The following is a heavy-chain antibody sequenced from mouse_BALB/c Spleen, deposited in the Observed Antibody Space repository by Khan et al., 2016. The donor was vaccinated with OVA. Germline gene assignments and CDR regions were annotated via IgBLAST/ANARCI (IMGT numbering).Heavy chain of an antibody. CDR3: ARQPYFHYNVMDY. J-gene: IGHJ4*01. CDR1: GFSLTNYG. CDR2: IWSDGST. V-gene: IGHV2-6-1*01. D-gene: IGHD1-2*01. Sequence: QVQLKESGPGLVAPSQSLSITYTISGFSLTNYGVHWVRQPPGKVLEWLVVIWSDGSTTYNSALKSRLTISKDNSKSQVFLKMNSLQTDDTAMYFCARQPYFHYNVMDYWGQGTSVTVSS.